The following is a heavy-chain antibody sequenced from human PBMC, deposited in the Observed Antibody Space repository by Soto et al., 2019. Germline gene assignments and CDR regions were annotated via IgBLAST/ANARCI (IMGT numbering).Heavy chain of an antibody. V-gene: IGHV3-23*01. CDR3: AKVWCSGGSCYPLIYYFDY. D-gene: IGHD2-15*01. CDR2: ISGSGGST. Sequence: GGSLRLSCAASGFTFSSYAMSWVRQAPGKGLEWVSAISGSGGSTYYADSVKGRFTISGDNSKNTLYLQMNSLRAEDTAVYYCAKVWCSGGSCYPLIYYFDYWGQGTLVTVSS. J-gene: IGHJ4*02. CDR1: GFTFSSYA.